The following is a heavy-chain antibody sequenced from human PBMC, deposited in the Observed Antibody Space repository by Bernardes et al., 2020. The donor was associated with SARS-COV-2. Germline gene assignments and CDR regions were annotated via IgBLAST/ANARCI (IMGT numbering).Heavy chain of an antibody. CDR2: LYSGGST. D-gene: IGHD3-10*01. CDR1: GFTVSSNY. V-gene: IGHV3-53*01. CDR3: ARVRYYYGSGRPTRYFDN. Sequence: GGSLRLSCATSGFTVSSNYMTWVRQAPGKGLEWVSILYSGGSTYYADSVKGRFNISRDDSKNTVYLQMNSLRAEDTGMYYCARVRYYYGSGRPTRYFDNWGQGTLVTISS. J-gene: IGHJ4*02.